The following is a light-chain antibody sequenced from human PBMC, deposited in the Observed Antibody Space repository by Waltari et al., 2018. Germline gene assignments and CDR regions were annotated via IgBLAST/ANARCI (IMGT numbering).Light chain of an antibody. CDR2: VNSAGSH. J-gene: IGLJ3*02. CDR3: QTGGHGTWV. Sequence: QLVLTQSPSASASLGASVKLTCTLSSGHTSNVVAWHQQQPEKGPRYLMKVNSAGSHSKGDDFPERVAGSMSGAGRDLTISSLQCEDEADYYCQTGGHGTWVVGGGTKLTVL. CDR1: SGHTSNV. V-gene: IGLV4-69*01.